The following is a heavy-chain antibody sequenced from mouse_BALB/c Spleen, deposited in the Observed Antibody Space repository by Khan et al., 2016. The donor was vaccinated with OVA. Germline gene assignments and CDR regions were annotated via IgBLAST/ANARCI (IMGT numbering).Heavy chain of an antibody. CDR1: GFTFSTYA. CDR2: ISSDGDYT. Sequence: EVELVESGGGLVKPGGSLKLSCAASGFTFSTYAMSWVRQTPEKRLEWVAIISSDGDYTYYPDNVTGRFTISRDNAKNTLYLQMSSLRSEDTAMYYWARSPYGNFAYWGQGTLVTVSA. J-gene: IGHJ3*01. V-gene: IGHV5-9-3*01. CDR3: ARSPYGNFAY. D-gene: IGHD2-1*01.